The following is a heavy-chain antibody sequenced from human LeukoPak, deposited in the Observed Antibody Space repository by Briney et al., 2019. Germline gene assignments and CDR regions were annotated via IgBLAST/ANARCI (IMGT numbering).Heavy chain of an antibody. CDR2: INPNSGGT. CDR3: ARDIAHYYDSSGYHHDY. J-gene: IGHJ4*02. D-gene: IGHD3-22*01. V-gene: IGHV1-2*06. Sequence: ASVKVSCKASGYTFTGYYMHWVRQAPGQGLEWMGRINPNSGGTNYAQKFQGRVTMTRDTSISTAYMELSRLRSDDTAVYYCARDIAHYYDSSGYHHDYWGQGTLVTVSS. CDR1: GYTFTGYY.